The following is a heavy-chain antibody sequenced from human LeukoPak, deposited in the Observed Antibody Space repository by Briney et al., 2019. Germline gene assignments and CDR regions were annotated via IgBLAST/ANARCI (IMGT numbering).Heavy chain of an antibody. CDR1: GGTFSSYA. Sequence: SVKVSCKASGGTFSSYAISWVRQAPGQGLEWMGGIIPIFGTANHAQKFQGRVAITADESTSTAYMELSSLRSEDTAVYYCASRGDSSGYYPQSEWFDPWGQGTLVTVSS. J-gene: IGHJ5*02. CDR3: ASRGDSSGYYPQSEWFDP. CDR2: IIPIFGTA. D-gene: IGHD3-22*01. V-gene: IGHV1-69*13.